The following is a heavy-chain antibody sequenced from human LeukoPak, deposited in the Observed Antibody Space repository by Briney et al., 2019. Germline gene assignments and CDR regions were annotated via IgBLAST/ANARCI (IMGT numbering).Heavy chain of an antibody. CDR3: ARGQVVNPEYLDL. J-gene: IGHJ2*01. CDR1: GFTVNTFD. CDR2: IGTAGDT. D-gene: IGHD1-14*01. V-gene: IGHV3-13*01. Sequence: GGSLRLSCAASGFTVNTFDIHWVRQATGKSLEWVSAIGTAGDTYYPDSVQGRFTISRANAKNSSYLQMNNLRVGDTAVYYCARGQVVNPEYLDLWGRGTLVTVSS.